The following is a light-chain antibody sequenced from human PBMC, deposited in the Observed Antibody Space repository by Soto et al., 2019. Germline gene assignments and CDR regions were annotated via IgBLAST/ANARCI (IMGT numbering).Light chain of an antibody. CDR2: GAS. V-gene: IGKV3-15*01. Sequence: VVTQSPATLSVFPGETATLSCRASQSVSSDLAWYQQRPGQAPRLLIYGASTRSTGIPARFRGGGSGTEVRLTISSLQSEDFATYYCQQYNTWHPKMAFGRGTKVEIK. CDR1: QSVSSD. CDR3: QQYNTWHPKMA. J-gene: IGKJ1*01.